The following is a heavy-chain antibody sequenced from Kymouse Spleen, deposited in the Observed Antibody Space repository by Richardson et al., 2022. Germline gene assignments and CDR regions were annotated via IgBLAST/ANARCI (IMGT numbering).Heavy chain of an antibody. J-gene: IGHJ6*02. CDR2: IYYSGST. CDR1: GGSISSSSYY. D-gene: IGHD3-9*01. V-gene: IGHV4-39*01. Sequence: QLQLQESGPGLVKPSETLSLTCTVSGGSISSSSYYWGWIRQPPGKGLEWIGSIYYSGSTYYNPSLKSRVTISVDTSKNQFSLKLSSVTAADTAVYYCARPRITIF*LVTFYYYYYGMDVWGQGTTVTVSS. CDR3: ARPRITIF*LVTFYYYYYGMDV.